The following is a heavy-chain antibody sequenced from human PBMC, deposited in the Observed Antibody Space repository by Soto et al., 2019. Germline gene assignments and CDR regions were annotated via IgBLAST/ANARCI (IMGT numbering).Heavy chain of an antibody. V-gene: IGHV3-48*02. J-gene: IGHJ3*02. D-gene: IGHD2-15*01. CDR2: ISSSSSTI. CDR3: ARENTVVTDHDAFDI. CDR1: GFTFSSYS. Sequence: GSLRLSCAASGFTFSSYSMNWVRQAPGKGLEWVLYISSSSSTIYYADSVKGRFTISRDNAKNSLYLQMNSLRDEDTAVYYCARENTVVTDHDAFDIWGQGTMVTVSS.